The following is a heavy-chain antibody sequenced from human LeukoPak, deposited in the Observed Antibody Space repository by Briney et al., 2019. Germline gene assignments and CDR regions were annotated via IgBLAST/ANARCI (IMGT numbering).Heavy chain of an antibody. D-gene: IGHD4-17*01. CDR3: AKGLTAGDDAFDI. CDR1: GFTSDDYA. V-gene: IGHV3-9*02. J-gene: IGHJ3*02. CDR2: ISWNSGSI. Sequence: GRSLRLSCAASGFTSDDYAMHWVRQAPGKGLEWVSGISWNSGSIGYADSVKGRFTISRDNAKNSLYLQMNSLRAEDTALYYCAKGLTAGDDAFDIWGQGTMVTVSS.